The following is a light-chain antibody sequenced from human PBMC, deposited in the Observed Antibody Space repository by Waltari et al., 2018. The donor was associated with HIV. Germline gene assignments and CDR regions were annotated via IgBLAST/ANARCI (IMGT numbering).Light chain of an antibody. J-gene: IGKJ1*01. CDR2: DAS. Sequence: EIVFTQSPVTLSLSPGDRATVACRASQSVRSYLAWYKQKPGQAPRLLIYDASNRATGLPARFSGSGSGTDFTLTISSLEPEDFAVYYCQQRSNWPPAFGQGTKVEIK. V-gene: IGKV3-11*01. CDR1: QSVRSY. CDR3: QQRSNWPPA.